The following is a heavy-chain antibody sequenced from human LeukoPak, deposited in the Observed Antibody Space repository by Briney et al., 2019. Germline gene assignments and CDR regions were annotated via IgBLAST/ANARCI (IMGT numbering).Heavy chain of an antibody. D-gene: IGHD3-3*01. CDR2: INPNSGNT. V-gene: IGHV1-8*02. CDR1: GYTFTGYD. Sequence: ASVKVSCKASGYTFTGYDMHWVRQAPGQGLEWMGRINPNSGNTGYAQKFQGRVTMTRDTSISTAYMELSSLRSEDTAVYYCARTKSYDFWSGYYTGYYYYGMDVWGQGTTVTVSS. J-gene: IGHJ6*02. CDR3: ARTKSYDFWSGYYTGYYYYGMDV.